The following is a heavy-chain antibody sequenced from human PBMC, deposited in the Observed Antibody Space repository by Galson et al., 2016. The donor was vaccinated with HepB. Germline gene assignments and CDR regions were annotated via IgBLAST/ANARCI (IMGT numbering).Heavy chain of an antibody. CDR3: ARDELRYGMDV. CDR2: IYSGGTT. V-gene: IGHV3-66*02. CDR1: GFTVSSHY. J-gene: IGHJ6*04. Sequence: SLRLSCAVSGFTVSSHYMSWVRQAPGKGLEWVSVIYSGGTTDYAVSVKGRFTISRDESKNTLYLQMNSLRGDETAVYFCARDELRYGMDVWGKGTTVTVSS. D-gene: IGHD4-23*01.